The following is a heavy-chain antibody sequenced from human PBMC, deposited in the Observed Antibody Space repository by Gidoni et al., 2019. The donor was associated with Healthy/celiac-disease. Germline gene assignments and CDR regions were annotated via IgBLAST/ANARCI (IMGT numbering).Heavy chain of an antibody. CDR3: ARDREEGYGGNSALNWFDP. CDR2: IIPILGIA. J-gene: IGHJ5*02. Sequence: QVQLVQSGAEVKKPGSSVKVSGKASGGTFSRYANSWVRQHPGQGLEWLGRIIPILGIANYAQKFQGRVTITADKSTSTAYMGLSSLRSEDTAVYYCARDREEGYGGNSALNWFDPWGQGTLVTVSS. D-gene: IGHD4-17*01. CDR1: GGTFSRYA. V-gene: IGHV1-69*04.